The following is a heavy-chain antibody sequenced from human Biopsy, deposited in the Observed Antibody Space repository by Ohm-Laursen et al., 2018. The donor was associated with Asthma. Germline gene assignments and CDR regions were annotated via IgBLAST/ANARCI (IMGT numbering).Heavy chain of an antibody. J-gene: IGHJ1*01. V-gene: IGHV3-9*01. CDR2: ISWNSGSI. D-gene: IGHD4-17*01. CDR3: AKGHGDYVFPYFQH. Sequence: SLRLSCAAPGFTFDDYAMHWVRQAPGKGLEWVSGISWNSGSIGYADSVKGRFTISRDNAKNSLYLQMNSLRAEDTAVYYCAKGHGDYVFPYFQHWGQGTLVTVSS. CDR1: GFTFDDYA.